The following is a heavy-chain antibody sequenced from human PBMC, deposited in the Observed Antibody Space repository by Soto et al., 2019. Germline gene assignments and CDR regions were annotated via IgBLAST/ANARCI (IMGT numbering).Heavy chain of an antibody. J-gene: IGHJ3*02. V-gene: IGHV3-7*03. CDR2: IKQDGSEK. CDR1: GFTFSSYW. Sequence: GGSLRLSCAASGFTFSSYWMSWVRQAPGKGLEWVANIKQDGSEKYYVDSVKGRFTISRDNAKNSLYLQMNSLRAEDTAVYYCAREGGLGVITDAFDIWGQGTMVTVSS. CDR3: AREGGLGVITDAFDI. D-gene: IGHD3-22*01.